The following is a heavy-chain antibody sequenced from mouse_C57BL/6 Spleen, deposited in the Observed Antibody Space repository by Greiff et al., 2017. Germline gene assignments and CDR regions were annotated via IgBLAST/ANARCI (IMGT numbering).Heavy chain of an antibody. CDR2: ISSGGSYT. D-gene: IGHD2-4*01. Sequence: EVQLVESGGDLVKPGGSLKLSCAASGFTFSSYGMSWVRQTPDTKLEWVATISSGGSYTYYPDSVKGRFTISRDNAKNTPYLQMSSLKSEDTAMYYCARHDDYVADYYAMDDWGQGSSVTVSA. J-gene: IGHJ4*01. CDR1: GFTFSSYG. V-gene: IGHV5-6*01. CDR3: ARHDDYVADYYAMDD.